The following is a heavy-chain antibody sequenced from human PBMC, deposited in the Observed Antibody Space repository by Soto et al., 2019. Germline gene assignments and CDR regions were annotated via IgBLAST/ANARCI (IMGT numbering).Heavy chain of an antibody. CDR2: VSYSVGA. CDR3: VASLESRDLESFDY. J-gene: IGHJ4*01. D-gene: IGHD3-3*01. V-gene: IGHV4-59*01. Sequence: SETLSLTCSVSAGSISLYYWGWVRQLPGERLEWIAYVSYSVGASYNPSLKSRVTISLDTSKSQIAPRLMSVTAADTAMYYCVASLESRDLESFDYSGHGALVTVSS. CDR1: AGSISLYY.